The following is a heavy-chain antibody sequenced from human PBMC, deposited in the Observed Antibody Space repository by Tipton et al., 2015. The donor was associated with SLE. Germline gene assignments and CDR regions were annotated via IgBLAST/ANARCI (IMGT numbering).Heavy chain of an antibody. V-gene: IGHV4-34*01. J-gene: IGHJ5*02. D-gene: IGHD6-13*01. CDR1: GGSFSGYY. CDR3: AIQAGYSSSNWFDP. CDR2: INHSGST. Sequence: TLSLTCAVYGGSFSGYYWSWIRQPPGKGLEWIGEINHSGSTNYNPSLKSRVTISVDTSKNQFSLKLSSVTAADTAVYYCAIQAGYSSSNWFDPWGQGTLVTVSS.